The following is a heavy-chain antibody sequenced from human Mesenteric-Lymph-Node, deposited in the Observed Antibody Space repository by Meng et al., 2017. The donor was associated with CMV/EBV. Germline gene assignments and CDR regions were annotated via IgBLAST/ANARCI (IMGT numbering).Heavy chain of an antibody. D-gene: IGHD1-14*01. Sequence: ACGFTFSDYYMSWIRQAPGKGLEWVSYISSSSSYTNYADSVKGRFTISRDNAKNSLYLQMNSLRAEDTAVYYCAADGTTWHSGWFDPWGQGTLVTVSS. CDR2: ISSSSSYT. CDR3: AADGTTWHSGWFDP. CDR1: GFTFSDYY. J-gene: IGHJ5*02. V-gene: IGHV3-11*06.